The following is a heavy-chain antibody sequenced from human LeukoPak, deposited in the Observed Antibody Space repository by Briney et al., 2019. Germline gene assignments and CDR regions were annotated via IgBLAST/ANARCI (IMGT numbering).Heavy chain of an antibody. J-gene: IGHJ4*02. CDR1: GFTFSSYS. V-gene: IGHV3-21*01. CDR3: SPPRGGY. CDR2: ISSSSSYT. Sequence: GGSLRLSCAASGFTFSSYSMNWVRQAPGKGLGWVSSISSSSSYTYYADSVKGRFTIPRDNAKNSLYLQMNSLRAEDTAVYYCSPPRGGYWGQGTLVTVSS.